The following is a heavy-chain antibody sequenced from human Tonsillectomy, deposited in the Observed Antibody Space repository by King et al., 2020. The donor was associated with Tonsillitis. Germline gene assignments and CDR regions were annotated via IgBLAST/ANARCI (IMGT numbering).Heavy chain of an antibody. CDR1: GYTFTGYH. J-gene: IGHJ4*02. V-gene: IGHV1-2*02. CDR3: ARDMDVLWFGELLFQGPFDY. Sequence: VQLVQSGAEVKKPGASVKVSCKASGYTFTGYHMHWVRQAPGQGLEWMGWITPNSGGTNYAQKFQGRVTMTRDTSISTAYMELSRLRSDDTAVYYCARDMDVLWFGELLFQGPFDYWGQGTLVTVSS. CDR2: ITPNSGGT. D-gene: IGHD3-10*01.